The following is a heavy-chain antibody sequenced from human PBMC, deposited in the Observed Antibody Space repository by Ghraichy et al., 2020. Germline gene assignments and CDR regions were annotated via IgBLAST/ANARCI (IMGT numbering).Heavy chain of an antibody. CDR2: ISYTGNT. CDR3: VPFDSGGFDH. J-gene: IGHJ4*02. D-gene: IGHD2-15*01. Sequence: SETLSLTCNVSGVSMSYYFWSWIRQPPGQGLEYIGYISYTGNTNYNPSLKSRLTISVDTSKKQFSLTLTSVTAADTALYYCVPFDSGGFDHWGQGTLIDVSS. CDR1: GVSMSYYF. V-gene: IGHV4-59*01.